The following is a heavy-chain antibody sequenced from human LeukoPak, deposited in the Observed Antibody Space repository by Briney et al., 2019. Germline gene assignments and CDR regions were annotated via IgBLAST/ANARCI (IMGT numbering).Heavy chain of an antibody. Sequence: ASVKVSCKASGYTFTSYGTSWVRQAPGQGLEWMGWISAYNGNTNYAQKLQGRVTMTTDTSTSTAYMELRSLRSEDTAVYYCAQKYYYDSSGSIPPAFDIWGQGTMVTVSS. D-gene: IGHD3-22*01. CDR3: AQKYYYDSSGSIPPAFDI. J-gene: IGHJ3*02. CDR2: ISAYNGNT. CDR1: GYTFTSYG. V-gene: IGHV1-18*01.